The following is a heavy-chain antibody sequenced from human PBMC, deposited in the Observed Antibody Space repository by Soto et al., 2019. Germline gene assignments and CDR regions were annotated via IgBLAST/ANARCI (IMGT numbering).Heavy chain of an antibody. V-gene: IGHV3-7*01. CDR1: GFTFSSYW. Sequence: PGGSLRLSCAASGFTFSSYWMSWVRQAPGKGLEWVANIKQDGSEKYYVDSVKGRFTISRDNAKNSLYLQMNSLRAEDTAVYYCARVGRQYSSSSDYYYYGMDVWGQGTTVTVSS. CDR2: IKQDGSEK. D-gene: IGHD6-6*01. CDR3: ARVGRQYSSSSDYYYYGMDV. J-gene: IGHJ6*02.